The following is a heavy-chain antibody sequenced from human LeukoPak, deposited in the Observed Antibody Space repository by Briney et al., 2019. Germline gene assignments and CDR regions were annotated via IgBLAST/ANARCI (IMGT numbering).Heavy chain of an antibody. V-gene: IGHV1-2*02. CDR1: GYTFTGYY. CDR3: ARDRGLRAYYFDY. CDR2: INPNSGGT. J-gene: IGHJ4*02. Sequence: ASVKVSCKASGYTFTGYYMHWVRQAPGQGLEWMGWINPNSGGTNYAQKCQGRVTMTRDTSISTAYMELSRLRSDDTAVYYCARDRGLRAYYFDYWGQGTLVTVSS. D-gene: IGHD3-10*01.